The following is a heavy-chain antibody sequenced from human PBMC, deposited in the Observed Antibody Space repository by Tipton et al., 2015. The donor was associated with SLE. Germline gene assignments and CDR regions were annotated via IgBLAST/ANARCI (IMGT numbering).Heavy chain of an antibody. Sequence: LRLSCTVSGGSIRNYYWSWIRQPAGKGLEWIGRMYTSGNTNYNPSLQSRVTMSVDTSKNQFSLKLSSVTAADTAVYYCARLWYSSSYWGQGTLVTVSS. D-gene: IGHD6-13*01. V-gene: IGHV4-4*07. J-gene: IGHJ4*02. CDR2: MYTSGNT. CDR3: ARLWYSSSY. CDR1: GGSIRNYY.